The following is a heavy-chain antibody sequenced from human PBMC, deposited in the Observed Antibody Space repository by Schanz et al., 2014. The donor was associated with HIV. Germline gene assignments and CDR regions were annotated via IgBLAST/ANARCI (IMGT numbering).Heavy chain of an antibody. V-gene: IGHV3-30*03. CDR3: ATAAVTDYSDN. Sequence: AQLVESGGGLVQPGGSLRLSCTASGFTFSSYGMHWVRQAPGKGLEWVAVISYDGSNKYYADSVRGRVTISRDNSKNTLFLQMNRLRAEDPAVYYCATAAVTDYSDNRGQGTLVTVSS. D-gene: IGHD4-17*01. CDR2: ISYDGSNK. CDR1: GFTFSSYG. J-gene: IGHJ4*02.